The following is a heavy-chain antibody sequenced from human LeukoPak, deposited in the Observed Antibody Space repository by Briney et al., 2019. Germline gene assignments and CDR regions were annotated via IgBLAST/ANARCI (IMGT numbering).Heavy chain of an antibody. CDR1: GGSISSYY. V-gene: IGHV4-59*01. CDR2: IYYSGST. CDR3: AREENRYSRFDY. D-gene: IGHD1-14*01. J-gene: IGHJ4*02. Sequence: SETLSLTCTVSGGSISSYYWSWIRQPPGKGLEWIGYIYYSGSTNYNPSLKSRVTISVDTSKNQFSLKLSSVTAADTAVYYCAREENRYSRFDYWGQGTLVTVSS.